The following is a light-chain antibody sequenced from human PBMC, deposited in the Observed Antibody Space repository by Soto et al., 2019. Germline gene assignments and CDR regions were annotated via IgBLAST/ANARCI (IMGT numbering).Light chain of an antibody. V-gene: IGKV1-39*01. CDR2: GTS. CDR3: QQSHSTPTYT. J-gene: IGKJ2*01. CDR1: QTTTNY. Sequence: DIQMTQSPSALSASVGDRVTITCRASQTTTNYLNWYQKKPGKAPKLLIYGTSSLESEVSSRFSGSGSGTEFTLTIRNVQLEDFATYYCQQSHSTPTYTFGQGTKLEIK.